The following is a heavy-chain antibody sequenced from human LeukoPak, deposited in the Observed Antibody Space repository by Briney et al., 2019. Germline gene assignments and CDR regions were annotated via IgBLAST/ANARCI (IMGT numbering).Heavy chain of an antibody. D-gene: IGHD2-21*02. CDR1: GFTFSDYT. V-gene: IGHV3-21*01. J-gene: IGHJ4*02. CDR3: ARDYFYCGGDCFVVY. Sequence: AGGSLRLSCAASGFTFSDYTMIWLRQAPGKGLEWVSSISGGSRSIHYVDSVKGRFTISRDNAKNSLYLQMNSLRAEDTAVYYCARDYFYCGGDCFVVYWGQGTLVSVSS. CDR2: ISGGSRSI.